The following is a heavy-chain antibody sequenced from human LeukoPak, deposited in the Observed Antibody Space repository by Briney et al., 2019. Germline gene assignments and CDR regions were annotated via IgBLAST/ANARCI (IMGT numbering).Heavy chain of an antibody. V-gene: IGHV5-51*01. CDR2: IYPVDSDT. J-gene: IGHJ4*02. Sequence: GASLQISCKTSGSIFTTYWIGWGRQLPGKGLEWMGIIYPVDSDTRYSPSFQGQVTISADKSISTAYLQWSSLKASDTAMYYCARLFRVDTYPIDYWGQGTLVTVSS. CDR1: GSIFTTYW. CDR3: ARLFRVDTYPIDY. D-gene: IGHD5-18*01.